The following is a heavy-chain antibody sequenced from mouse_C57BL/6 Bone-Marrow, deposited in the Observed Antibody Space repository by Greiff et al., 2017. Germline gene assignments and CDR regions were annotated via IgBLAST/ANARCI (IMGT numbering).Heavy chain of an antibody. CDR2: IHPNSGST. D-gene: IGHD1-1*01. Sequence: QVQLQQPGAELVKPGASVKLSCKASGYTFTSYWMHWVKQRPGQGLEWIGMIHPNSGSTNYNEKFKSKATLTVDKSSSTAYMQLSSLISEDSAVYYCASLLLQGMDYWGQGTSVTVSS. CDR1: GYTFTSYW. J-gene: IGHJ4*01. CDR3: ASLLLQGMDY. V-gene: IGHV1-64*01.